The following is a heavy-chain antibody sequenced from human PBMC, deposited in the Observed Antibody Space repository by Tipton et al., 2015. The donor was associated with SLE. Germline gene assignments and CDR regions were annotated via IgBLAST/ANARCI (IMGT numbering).Heavy chain of an antibody. D-gene: IGHD6-13*01. CDR2: INHSGST. J-gene: IGHJ4*02. CDR1: GGSFSGYY. Sequence: TLSLTCAVYGGSFSGYYWSWIRQPPGKGLEWIGEINHSGSTNYNPSLKSRVTISVDTSKNQFSLKLSSVTAADTAVYYCARDSAQQLVWDYWGQGTLVTVSS. CDR3: ARDSAQQLVWDY. V-gene: IGHV4-34*01.